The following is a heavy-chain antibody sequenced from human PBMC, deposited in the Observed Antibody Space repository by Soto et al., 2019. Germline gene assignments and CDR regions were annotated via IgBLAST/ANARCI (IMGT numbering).Heavy chain of an antibody. J-gene: IGHJ4*02. D-gene: IGHD6-19*01. CDR3: ARVIAVALNSAGPADY. Sequence: PGGSLRLSCAASGFTFSSYAMHWVRQAPGKGLEWVAVISYDGSNKYYADSVKGRFTISRDNSKNTLYLQMNSLRAEDTAVYYCARVIAVALNSAGPADYWGQGTLVTVSS. V-gene: IGHV3-30-3*01. CDR1: GFTFSSYA. CDR2: ISYDGSNK.